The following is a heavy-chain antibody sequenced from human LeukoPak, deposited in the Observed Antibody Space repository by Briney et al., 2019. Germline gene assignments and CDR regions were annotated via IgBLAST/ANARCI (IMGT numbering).Heavy chain of an antibody. J-gene: IGHJ4*02. CDR1: GFTFSSYA. Sequence: GGSLRLSCAASGFTFSSYAMSWVRQAPGKGLEWVSAISGSGGSTYYADSVKGRFTISRDNAKNSLYLQMNSLRAEDTALYYCAKDLYDSSGYLLRVIFDYWGQGTLVTVSS. CDR2: ISGSGGST. D-gene: IGHD3-22*01. CDR3: AKDLYDSSGYLLRVIFDY. V-gene: IGHV3-23*01.